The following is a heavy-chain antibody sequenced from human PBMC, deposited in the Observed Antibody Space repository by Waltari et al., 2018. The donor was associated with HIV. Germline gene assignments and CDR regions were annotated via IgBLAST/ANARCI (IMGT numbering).Heavy chain of an antibody. Sequence: VRLLESGGGLVRPGGSLSLSCAASGFRFSDYNMNWVRQGPGKGLECVASIGSLQNFIHYADSVKGRFTVSRDNAKNSLYLQMNSLTAEDTAVYYCARGPSSGWSWFDPWGQGTLVTVSS. CDR1: GFRFSDYN. CDR2: IGSLQNFI. V-gene: IGHV3-21*01. D-gene: IGHD6-19*01. J-gene: IGHJ5*02. CDR3: ARGPSSGWSWFDP.